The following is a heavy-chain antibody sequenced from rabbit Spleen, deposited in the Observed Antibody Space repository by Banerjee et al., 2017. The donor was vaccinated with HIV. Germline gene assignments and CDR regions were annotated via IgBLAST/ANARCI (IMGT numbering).Heavy chain of an antibody. CDR2: TYAVSSGNT. Sequence: QSLEESGGDLVKPGASLTLTCTASGFSFSSTYYMCWVRQAPGKGLEWIACTYAVSSGNTYYASWAKGRFTISKTSSTTVTLQMTSLTAADTATYFCARRYAGDAGYGLELYFNLWGQGTLVTVS. D-gene: IGHD4-2*01. V-gene: IGHV1S40*01. CDR3: ARRYAGDAGYGLELYFNL. J-gene: IGHJ4*01. CDR1: GFSFSSTYY.